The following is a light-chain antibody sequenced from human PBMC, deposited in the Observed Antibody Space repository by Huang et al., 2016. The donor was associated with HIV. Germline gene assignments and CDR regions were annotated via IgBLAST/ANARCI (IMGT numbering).Light chain of an antibody. CDR1: QNINDF. CDR3: QQRSTWPRSIT. Sequence: EIVLTQSPATLSLSPGERATVSCRASQNINDFLAWYQQTPGQPTRLLIDDASTRTSGIPARYSGNGSGTHFALMISSREPEDFAIYYCQQRSTWPRSITFGQGTRLEI. J-gene: IGKJ5*01. V-gene: IGKV3-11*01. CDR2: DAS.